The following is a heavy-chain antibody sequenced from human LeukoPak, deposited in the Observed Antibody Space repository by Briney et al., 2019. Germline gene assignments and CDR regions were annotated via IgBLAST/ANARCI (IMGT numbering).Heavy chain of an antibody. D-gene: IGHD2-15*01. Sequence: SETLSLTCTVSGGSISSYYWSWIRQPPAKGLEWIGHIHYNGSTNYNPSLKSRATTSIDTSKNKIYLKLTSVAAADTAVYYCTSLNGGGTGDHGEFDYWGQGILVSVSS. V-gene: IGHV4-59*12. CDR3: TSLNGGGTGDHGEFDY. CDR2: IHYNGST. CDR1: GGSISSYY. J-gene: IGHJ4*02.